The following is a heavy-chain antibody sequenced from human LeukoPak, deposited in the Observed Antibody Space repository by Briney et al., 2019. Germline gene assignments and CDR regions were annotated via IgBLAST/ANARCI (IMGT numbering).Heavy chain of an antibody. CDR1: GFTFSSYS. CDR2: ISSSSSYI. J-gene: IGHJ1*01. V-gene: IGHV3-21*01. CDR3: ARVVYGDYSYFQH. Sequence: GGSLGLSCAASGFTFSSYSMNWVRQAPGKGLEWVSSISSSSSYIYYADSVKGRFTISRDNAKNSLYLQMNSLRAEDTAVYYCARVVYGDYSYFQHWGQGTLVTVSS. D-gene: IGHD4-17*01.